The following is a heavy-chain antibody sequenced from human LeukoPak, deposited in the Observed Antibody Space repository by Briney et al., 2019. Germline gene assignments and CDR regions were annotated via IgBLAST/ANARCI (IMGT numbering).Heavy chain of an antibody. D-gene: IGHD3-3*02. Sequence: ASVKVSCKASGGTFSSYAISWVRQAPGQGLEWMGRIIPILGIANYAQKFQGRVTITADESTSTAYMELSSLRSEDTAVYYCARGPPFATFDYWGQGTLVTVSS. CDR2: IIPILGIA. J-gene: IGHJ4*02. CDR3: ARGPPFATFDY. V-gene: IGHV1-69*04. CDR1: GGTFSSYA.